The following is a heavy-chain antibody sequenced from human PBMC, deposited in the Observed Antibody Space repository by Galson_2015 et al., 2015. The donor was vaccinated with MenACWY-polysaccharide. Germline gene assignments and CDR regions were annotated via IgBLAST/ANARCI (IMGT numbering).Heavy chain of an antibody. Sequence: SLRLSCAASTVTFRGSGMHWVRQAPGKGLEWVAVIQYDAVYKQYLDSVKGRFSVSRDNSKSTLYLEMNNLRAEDTALYYCAREGCRIVFHAFDTWGQGTMVIVSS. D-gene: IGHD3-10*02. CDR3: AREGCRIVFHAFDT. J-gene: IGHJ3*02. CDR1: TVTFRGSG. CDR2: IQYDAVYK. V-gene: IGHV3-33*01.